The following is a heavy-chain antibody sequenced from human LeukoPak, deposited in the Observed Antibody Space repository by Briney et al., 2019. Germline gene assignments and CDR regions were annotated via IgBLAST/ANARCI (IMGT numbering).Heavy chain of an antibody. V-gene: IGHV5-51*01. CDR2: IYPGDSDT. CDR3: ARLGYSYGYEGDYYYYGMDV. J-gene: IGHJ6*02. D-gene: IGHD5-18*01. CDR1: GYSFTSYW. Sequence: GESLKISCKGSGYSFTSYWIGWVRQMPGKGLEWMGIIYPGDSDTRYSPSFQGRVTISADKSISTAYLQWSSLKASDTAMYYCARLGYSYGYEGDYYYYGMDVWGQGTTVTVSS.